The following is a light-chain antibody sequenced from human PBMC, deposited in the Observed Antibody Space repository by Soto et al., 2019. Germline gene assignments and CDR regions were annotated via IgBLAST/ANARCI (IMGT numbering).Light chain of an antibody. CDR1: QSVSSY. Sequence: EIVLTQSPATLSLSPGERATLSCRASQSVSSYLAWYQQKPGQAPRLLIYDASNRATGIPARFSGSGSGTDFTLTISSLEPEDFAVYYCQQRYNWPQTFGQGTKVDIK. J-gene: IGKJ1*01. CDR2: DAS. V-gene: IGKV3-11*01. CDR3: QQRYNWPQT.